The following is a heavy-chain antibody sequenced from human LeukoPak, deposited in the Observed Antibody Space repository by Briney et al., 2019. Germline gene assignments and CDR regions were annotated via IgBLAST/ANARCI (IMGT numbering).Heavy chain of an antibody. CDR3: ARALFSSGYYYHGRILDY. Sequence: ASVKVSCKAPGYTFTSYYMHWVRQAPGQGLEWMGIINPSGGSTSYAQKFQGRVTMTRDTSTSTVYMELSSLRSEDTAVYYCARALFSSGYYYHGRILDYWGQGTLVTVSS. CDR1: GYTFTSYY. V-gene: IGHV1-46*01. D-gene: IGHD3-22*01. J-gene: IGHJ4*02. CDR2: INPSGGST.